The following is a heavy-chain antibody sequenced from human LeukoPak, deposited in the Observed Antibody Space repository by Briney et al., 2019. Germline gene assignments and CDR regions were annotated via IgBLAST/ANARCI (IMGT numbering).Heavy chain of an antibody. D-gene: IGHD6-19*01. V-gene: IGHV4-39*01. CDR3: ARRDIAVAGMPFDY. J-gene: IGHJ4*02. CDR2: IYYSGST. Sequence: SETLSLTCTVSGGSISSSSYYWGWIRQPPGKGLEWIGSIYYSGSTYYNPSLKSRVTISVDTSKNQFSLKLSSVTAADTAVYYCARRDIAVAGMPFDYWGRGTLVTVSS. CDR1: GGSISSSSYY.